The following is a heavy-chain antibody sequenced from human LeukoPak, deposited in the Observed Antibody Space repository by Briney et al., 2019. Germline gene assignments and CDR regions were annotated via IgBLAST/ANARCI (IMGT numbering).Heavy chain of an antibody. V-gene: IGHV1-24*01. CDR1: EYSLSDLS. D-gene: IGHD6-19*01. J-gene: IGHJ4*02. CDR3: ATDRVYRSSGRSWGFFDY. CDR2: FDAENNKM. Sequence: ASVKVSCKISEYSLSDLSIHWVREAPGEGLEWMGGFDAENNKMVYSQRFQGRVTMTEGTSADTAYMELTGLRSEDTAMYFCATDRVYRSSGRSWGFFDYWGQGTLVIVSS.